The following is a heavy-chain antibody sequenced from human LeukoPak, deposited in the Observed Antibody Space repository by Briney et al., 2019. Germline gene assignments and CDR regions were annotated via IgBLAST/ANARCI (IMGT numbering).Heavy chain of an antibody. CDR3: GRLCNYYDTSGPIFDY. CDR2: IYRAGST. D-gene: IGHD3-22*01. J-gene: IGHJ4*02. CDR1: VDSISSSSYF. Sequence: SETLSLTCTVSVDSISSSSYFWGWIRQPPGKGLGWIASIYRAGSTYYSQSLKSRVTISIDTSRNQFSLKLSSVSAAATAVYYCGRLCNYYDTSGPIFDYWGQGTLVTVSS. V-gene: IGHV4-39*07.